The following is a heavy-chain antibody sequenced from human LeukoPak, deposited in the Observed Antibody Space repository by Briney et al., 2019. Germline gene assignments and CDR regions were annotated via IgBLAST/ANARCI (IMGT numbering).Heavy chain of an antibody. CDR1: GGSISSGDYY. CDR3: ARRAASYYYDSSGYGGYFDL. V-gene: IGHV4-30-4*01. CDR2: IYYSGST. Sequence: PSETLSLTCTVSGGSISSGDYYWSWIRQPPGKGLEWIGYIYYSGSTYYNPSLKSRVTISVDTYKNQFSLKLSSVTAADTAVYYCARRAASYYYDSSGYGGYFDLWGRGTLVTVSS. D-gene: IGHD3-22*01. J-gene: IGHJ2*01.